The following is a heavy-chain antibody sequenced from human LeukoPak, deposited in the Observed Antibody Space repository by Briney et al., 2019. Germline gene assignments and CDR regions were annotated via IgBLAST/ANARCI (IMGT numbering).Heavy chain of an antibody. CDR1: GFTFSSYS. CDR2: ISSSSSYI. Sequence: PGGSLRLSCAASGFTFSSYSMNWVRQAPGKGLEWVSSISSSSSYIYYADSLKGRFTISRDNAKNSLYLQMNSLRAEDTAIYYCARETFCTSTTCPIGDHFGYWGQGTLVTVSS. V-gene: IGHV3-21*01. J-gene: IGHJ4*02. CDR3: ARETFCTSTTCPIGDHFGY. D-gene: IGHD2-2*01.